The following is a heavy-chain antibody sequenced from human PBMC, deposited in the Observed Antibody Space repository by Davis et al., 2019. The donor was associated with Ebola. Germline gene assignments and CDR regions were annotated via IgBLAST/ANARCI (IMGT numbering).Heavy chain of an antibody. D-gene: IGHD4-23*01. CDR1: GFTFSSYE. CDR2: ISSSGSTI. J-gene: IGHJ5*02. CDR3: ARDVTTVVTGWFDP. V-gene: IGHV3-48*03. Sequence: GESLKISCAASGFTFSSYEMNWVRQAPGKGLEWVSYISSSGSTIYYADSVKGRFTISRDNAKNSLYLQMNSLRAEDTAVYYCARDVTTVVTGWFDPWGQGTLVTVSS.